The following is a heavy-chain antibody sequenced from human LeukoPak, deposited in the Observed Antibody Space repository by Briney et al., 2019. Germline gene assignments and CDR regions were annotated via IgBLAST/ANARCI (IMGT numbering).Heavy chain of an antibody. D-gene: IGHD3-22*01. Sequence: PGGSLRLSCAASGFTFSSYGMHWVRQAPGKGLECVAVIWYDGSNKYYADSVKGRFTISRDNSTNTLYLQMNSLRAEDTAVYYCARDKPPPYYYDSSGIFDYWGQGTLVTVSS. CDR3: ARDKPPPYYYDSSGIFDY. CDR1: GFTFSSYG. J-gene: IGHJ4*02. CDR2: IWYDGSNK. V-gene: IGHV3-33*01.